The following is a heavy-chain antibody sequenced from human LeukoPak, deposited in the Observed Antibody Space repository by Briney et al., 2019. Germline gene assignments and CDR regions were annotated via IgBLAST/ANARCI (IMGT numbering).Heavy chain of an antibody. Sequence: PGGSLRLSCTASGFTFSDHAMSWVRQAPGKGLEWVGFIRSKTYGGTTGYAPSVKGRFTISRADSISIAYLQMNSLKTEDTAVYYCTRGPTQLWLYYGMGAWGQGTTVIVSS. V-gene: IGHV3-49*04. CDR2: IRSKTYGGTT. D-gene: IGHD5-18*01. CDR3: TRGPTQLWLYYGMGA. CDR1: GFTFSDHA. J-gene: IGHJ6*02.